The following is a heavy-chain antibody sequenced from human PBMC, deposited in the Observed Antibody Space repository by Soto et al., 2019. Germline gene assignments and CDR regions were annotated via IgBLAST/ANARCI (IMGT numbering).Heavy chain of an antibody. V-gene: IGHV3-66*01. D-gene: IGHD6-19*01. CDR3: ARVYPLIAVAGIVDY. J-gene: IGHJ4*02. CDR1: GFTVSSNY. CDR2: IYSGGST. Sequence: GGSLRLSCAASGFTVSSNYMSWVRQAPGKGLEWVSVIYSGGSTYYADSVKGRFTISRDNSKNTLYLQMNSLRAEDTAVYYCARVYPLIAVAGIVDYWGQGTLVTVSS.